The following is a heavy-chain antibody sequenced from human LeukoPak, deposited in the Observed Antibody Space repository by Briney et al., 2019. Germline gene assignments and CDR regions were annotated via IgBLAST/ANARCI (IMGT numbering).Heavy chain of an antibody. CDR2: INPGGGST. CDR3: ARHGRIQLWSLFDY. J-gene: IGHJ4*02. D-gene: IGHD5-18*01. Sequence: ASVKVSCKASGYTFTNYYIHWVRQAPGQGLEWMGIINPGGGSTSYAQKFQGRVTMTRDTSTSTVYMELSSLRSEDTAVYYCARHGRIQLWSLFDYWGQGTLVTVSS. V-gene: IGHV1-46*01. CDR1: GYTFTNYY.